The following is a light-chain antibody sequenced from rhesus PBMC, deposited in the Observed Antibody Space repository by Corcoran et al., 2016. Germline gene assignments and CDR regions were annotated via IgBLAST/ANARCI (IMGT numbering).Light chain of an antibody. Sequence: DIVMTQTPLSLSVTPGEPASISCRSSQSLLHSNGYNYFHWYLQKPGQSPQLLISEVSTRASGVPARFSGSGSGTDFTLKISRVEAEDVGVYYCEQTLQPPHSFGQGTKVEIK. CDR3: EQTLQPPHS. CDR2: EVS. V-gene: IGKV2-78*01. J-gene: IGKJ2*01. CDR1: QSLLHSNGYNY.